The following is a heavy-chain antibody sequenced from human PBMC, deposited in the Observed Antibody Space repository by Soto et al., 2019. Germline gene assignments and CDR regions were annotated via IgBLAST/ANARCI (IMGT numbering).Heavy chain of an antibody. Sequence: PGGSLRLSCAASGFTFSDNYMSWIRQAPGKGLEWVSYISSSGSIIYYADSVKGRFTISRDNAKNSLYLQMNSLRAEDTAVYYCVRDLGYYESDGYFDYWGQGALVTVSS. CDR2: ISSSGSII. CDR1: GFTFSDNY. V-gene: IGHV3-11*01. J-gene: IGHJ4*02. D-gene: IGHD3-22*01. CDR3: VRDLGYYESDGYFDY.